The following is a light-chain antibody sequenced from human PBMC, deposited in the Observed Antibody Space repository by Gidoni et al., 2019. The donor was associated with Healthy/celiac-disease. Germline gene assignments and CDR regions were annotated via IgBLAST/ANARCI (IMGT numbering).Light chain of an antibody. CDR1: GSNIGAGYD. Sequence: QSVLTQPHSVSGAPGQRVTISCTGSGSNIGAGYDVHWYKQLPGTAPKLLIYGNSNRPSGVPDRFSGSQSGTSASLAITGLQAEDEADYYCQSYDSSLSGPGVFGGGTKLTVL. CDR2: GNS. CDR3: QSYDSSLSGPGV. V-gene: IGLV1-40*01. J-gene: IGLJ2*01.